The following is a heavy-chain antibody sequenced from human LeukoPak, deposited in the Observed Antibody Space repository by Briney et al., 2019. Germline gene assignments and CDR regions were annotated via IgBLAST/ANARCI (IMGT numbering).Heavy chain of an antibody. D-gene: IGHD3-22*01. CDR2: IYYSGST. J-gene: IGHJ4*02. V-gene: IGHV4-39*01. CDR1: GGSISSSSYY. Sequence: SETLSLTCTVSGGSISSSSYYWGWIRQPPGKGLEWIGSIYYSGSTYYNPSLKSRVTISVDTSKNQFSLKLSSVTAADTAVYYCARGNGNYYDRSGYYYGGGFDYWGQGTLVTVSS. CDR3: ARGNGNYYDRSGYYYGGGFDY.